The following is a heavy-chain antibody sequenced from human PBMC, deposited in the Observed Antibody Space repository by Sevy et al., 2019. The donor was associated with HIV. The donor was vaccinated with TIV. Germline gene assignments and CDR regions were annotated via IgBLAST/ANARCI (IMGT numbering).Heavy chain of an antibody. CDR2: MNPNTGNT. CDR1: EYTFTTYD. J-gene: IGHJ4*02. Sequence: ASVKVSCKASEYTFTTYDINWVRQAPGQGLEWMGWMNPNTGNTGYAQKFQDRVTMTRDTSTSTAYMELSSLTSEDTAMYYCARNRAHDYWGQGTLVTVSS. CDR3: ARNRAHDY. V-gene: IGHV1-8*01.